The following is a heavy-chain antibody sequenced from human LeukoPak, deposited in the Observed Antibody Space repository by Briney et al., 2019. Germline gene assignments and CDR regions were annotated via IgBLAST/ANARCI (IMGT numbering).Heavy chain of an antibody. CDR3: ARDLHDGYNYGY. CDR1: GGTFSSYA. J-gene: IGHJ4*02. Sequence: ASVKVSCKASGGTFSSYAISWVRQAPGQGLEWVGRIIPILGIANYAQKFQGRVTITADKSTSTAYMELSSLRSEDTAVYYCARDLHDGYNYGYWGQGTLVTVSS. D-gene: IGHD5-18*01. CDR2: IIPILGIA. V-gene: IGHV1-69*04.